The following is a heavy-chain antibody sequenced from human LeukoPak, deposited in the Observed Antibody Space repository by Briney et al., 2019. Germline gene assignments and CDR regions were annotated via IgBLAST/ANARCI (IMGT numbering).Heavy chain of an antibody. V-gene: IGHV1-2*02. CDR2: INPNSGGT. CDR3: ARGGYYYDSSTLDY. J-gene: IGHJ4*02. CDR1: GYTFSGYF. D-gene: IGHD3-22*01. Sequence: GASVKVSCKASGYTFSGYFMHWVRQAPGQGLEWMGWINPNSGGTKYAQKFQGRVTMTRDTSISTAYMELSSLRSEDTAEYHCARGGYYYDSSTLDYWGQGTLVTVSS.